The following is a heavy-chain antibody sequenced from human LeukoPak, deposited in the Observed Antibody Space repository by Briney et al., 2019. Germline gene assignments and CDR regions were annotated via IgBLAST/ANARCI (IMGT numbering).Heavy chain of an antibody. CDR3: ASLAVAGTPLFDY. CDR2: ISSSSSYI. Sequence: GGPLRLSCAVSGFTFSSYSMNWVRQAPGKGLEWVSSISSSSSYIYYADSVKGRFTISRDNAKNSLYLQMNSLRAEDTAVYYCASLAVAGTPLFDYWGQGTLVTVSS. J-gene: IGHJ4*02. D-gene: IGHD6-19*01. V-gene: IGHV3-21*01. CDR1: GFTFSSYS.